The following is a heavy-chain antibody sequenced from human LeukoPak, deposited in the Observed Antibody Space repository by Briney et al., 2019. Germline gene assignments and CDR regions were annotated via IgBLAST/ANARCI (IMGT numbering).Heavy chain of an antibody. V-gene: IGHV4-4*07. D-gene: IGHD4-17*01. CDR3: ARDDYGDYTRRFDP. CDR2: IYPSGST. CDR1: GGSISSYY. Sequence: SETLSLTCTVSGGSISSYYWIWIRQPAGKGLEWIGRIYPSGSTNYNPALKSRVTISVDTSKNQFSLQLTSVTAADTAVYYCARDDYGDYTRRFDPWGQGTQVTVSS. J-gene: IGHJ5*02.